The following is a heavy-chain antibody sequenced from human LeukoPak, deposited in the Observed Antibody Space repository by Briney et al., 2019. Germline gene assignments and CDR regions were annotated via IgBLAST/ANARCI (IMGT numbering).Heavy chain of an antibody. Sequence: ASVKVSCKASGYTFTGYYMHWVRQAPGQGLEWMGWINPNSGGTNYAQKFQGRVTMTRDTSISTAYMELSRLRSVDTAVYYCARDRGYCSSTSCRNWFDPWGQGTLVTVSS. J-gene: IGHJ5*02. CDR1: GYTFTGYY. CDR3: ARDRGYCSSTSCRNWFDP. CDR2: INPNSGGT. V-gene: IGHV1-2*02. D-gene: IGHD2-2*03.